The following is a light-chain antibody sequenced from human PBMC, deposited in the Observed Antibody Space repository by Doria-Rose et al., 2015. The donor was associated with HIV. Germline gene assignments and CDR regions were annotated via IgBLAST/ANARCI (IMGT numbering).Light chain of an antibody. CDR1: QNINRF. J-gene: IGKJ1*01. CDR2: AAS. CDR3: QQSFSTPQT. V-gene: IGKV1-39*01. Sequence: DIRVIQSPSSLSASVGDRVTITCRASQNINRFLNWYQQKPGKVPKVLIYAASSLQSGVPSRFSGSGSGTDFTLTISSLQPEDFATYYCQQSFSTPQTFGQGTKVEIK.